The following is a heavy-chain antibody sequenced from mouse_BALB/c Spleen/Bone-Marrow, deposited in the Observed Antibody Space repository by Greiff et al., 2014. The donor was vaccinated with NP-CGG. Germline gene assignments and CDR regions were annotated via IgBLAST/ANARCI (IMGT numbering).Heavy chain of an antibody. Sequence: EVMLVESGAELVKPGASVKLPCTASGFNIKDTYMYWVKQRPEQGLEWIGRIDPANGNTKYDPKFQGKATITADTSSDTAYLQLSSLTSEDTAVYYCARYRYYGSSYAMDYWGQGTSVTVSS. D-gene: IGHD1-1*01. CDR3: ARYRYYGSSYAMDY. CDR2: IDPANGNT. J-gene: IGHJ4*01. V-gene: IGHV14-3*02. CDR1: GFNIKDTY.